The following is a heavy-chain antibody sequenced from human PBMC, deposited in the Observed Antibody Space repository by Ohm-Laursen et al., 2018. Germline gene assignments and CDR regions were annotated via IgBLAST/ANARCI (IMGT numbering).Heavy chain of an antibody. Sequence: SETLSLTCTVSGGSISSYYWSWIRQPAGKGLEWIGRIYSSGGTNYNPSLKSRVTMSLDTFRNEFSLKVNFVTVADTAVYYCARDNGIYGMDVWGQGTTVTVSS. CDR1: GGSISSYY. D-gene: IGHD2-8*01. CDR2: IYSSGGT. J-gene: IGHJ6*02. V-gene: IGHV4-4*07. CDR3: ARDNGIYGMDV.